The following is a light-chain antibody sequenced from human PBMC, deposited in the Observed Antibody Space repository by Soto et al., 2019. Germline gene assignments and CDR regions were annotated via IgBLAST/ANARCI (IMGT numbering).Light chain of an antibody. V-gene: IGLV2-18*02. CDR1: SSDVGSYNR. J-gene: IGLJ1*01. CDR3: NSYTSRKTYV. Sequence: QSVLTQPPSVSGSPGQSVTIPCTGTSSDVGSYNRVSWYQQPPGTAPKLMIYEVSNRPSGVPDRFSGSKSGNTASLTISGLQPEDEADYYCNSYTSRKTYVFGTGTKVTVL. CDR2: EVS.